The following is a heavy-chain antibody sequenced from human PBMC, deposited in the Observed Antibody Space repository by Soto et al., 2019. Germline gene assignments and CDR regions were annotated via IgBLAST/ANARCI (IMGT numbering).Heavy chain of an antibody. Sequence: CLRLSCAGSGFTFSSYGIHWVRQAPANGLEWVALISYDGGNEKYTESVKDRFTISRDDSHNVAYLQMSSLRTEDTAMYYCAKDRYSGTYPTDFDYWGQGSLVTVSS. CDR2: ISYDGGNE. J-gene: IGHJ4*02. V-gene: IGHV3-30*18. CDR1: GFTFSSYG. D-gene: IGHD1-26*01. CDR3: AKDRYSGTYPTDFDY.